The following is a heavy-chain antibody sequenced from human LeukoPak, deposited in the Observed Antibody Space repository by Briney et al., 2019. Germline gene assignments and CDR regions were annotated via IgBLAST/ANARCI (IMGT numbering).Heavy chain of an antibody. CDR1: GYTFTSYG. Sequence: GASVKVSCKASGYTFTSYGISWVRQAPGQGLEWMGWISAYNGNTNYAQKLQGRVTMTTDTSTSTAYMELSSLRSEDTAVYYCASPGNPQLLTRYYYYGMDVWAKGPRSPSPQ. CDR3: ASPGNPQLLTRYYYYGMDV. CDR2: ISAYNGNT. V-gene: IGHV1-18*01. D-gene: IGHD2-2*01. J-gene: IGHJ6*04.